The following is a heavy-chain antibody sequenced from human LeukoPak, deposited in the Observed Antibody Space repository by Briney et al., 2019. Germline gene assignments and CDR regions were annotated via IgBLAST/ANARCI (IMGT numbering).Heavy chain of an antibody. V-gene: IGHV3-21*01. CDR3: ARDGIPSFYESSGYYDWFDP. Sequence: PGGSLRLSCEVSGFTFRSYTMNWVRQAPGKGLEWVSSISSNGTYIYYADSVKGRFTISRDNAKNSLYLQMNSLRVEDTAVYYCARDGIPSFYESSGYYDWFDPWGQGTLVTVSP. CDR2: ISSNGTYI. J-gene: IGHJ5*02. CDR1: GFTFRSYT. D-gene: IGHD3-22*01.